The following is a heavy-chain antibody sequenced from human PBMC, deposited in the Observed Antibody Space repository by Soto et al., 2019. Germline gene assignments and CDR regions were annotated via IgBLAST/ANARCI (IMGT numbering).Heavy chain of an antibody. CDR2: IYYSGST. CDR1: GGSISSSSYY. V-gene: IGHV4-39*01. CDR3: AGVQKGYDYIWGSYRPIAEYFQH. J-gene: IGHJ1*01. D-gene: IGHD3-16*02. Sequence: QLQLQESGPGLVKPSETLSLTCTVSGGSISSSSYYWGWIRQPPGKGLEWIGSIYYSGSTYYNPSLKSRVTISVDTSKNQFSLKLSSVTAADTAVYYCAGVQKGYDYIWGSYRPIAEYFQHWGQGTLVTVSS.